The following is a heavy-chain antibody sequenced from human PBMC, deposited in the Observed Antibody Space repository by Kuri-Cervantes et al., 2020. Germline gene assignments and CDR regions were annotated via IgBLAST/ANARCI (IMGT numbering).Heavy chain of an antibody. CDR3: AKHYYYGSGRPFDY. V-gene: IGHV3-30*02. D-gene: IGHD3-10*01. J-gene: IGHJ4*02. Sequence: GGSLRLSCAASGFTFSSYGMHWVRQAPGEGLEWVAVIWYDGSNKYYADSVKGRFTISRDNSKNTLYLQMNSLRAEDTAVYYCAKHYYYGSGRPFDYWGQGTLVTVSS. CDR2: IWYDGSNK. CDR1: GFTFSSYG.